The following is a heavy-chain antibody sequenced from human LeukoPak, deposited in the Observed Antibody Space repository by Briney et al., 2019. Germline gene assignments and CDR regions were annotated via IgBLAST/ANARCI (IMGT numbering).Heavy chain of an antibody. CDR1: GYTFTSYD. Sequence: GASVKVSCKASGYTFTSYDINWVRQATGQGLEWMGWMNPNSGNTGYAQKFQGRVTMTRNTSISTAYMELSSLRSEDTAVYYCAGGGYSSSWYVGVDWFDPWGQGTLVTVSS. D-gene: IGHD6-13*01. CDR2: MNPNSGNT. J-gene: IGHJ5*02. V-gene: IGHV1-8*01. CDR3: AGGGYSSSWYVGVDWFDP.